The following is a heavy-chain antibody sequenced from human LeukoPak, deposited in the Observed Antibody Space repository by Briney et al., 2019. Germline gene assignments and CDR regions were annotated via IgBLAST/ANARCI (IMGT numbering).Heavy chain of an antibody. Sequence: GGSLRLSCAASGFTFSSYGMHWVRQAPGKGLEWGAVISYDGDNQYYADSVKGRFTITRDNSRNTLYLQENSLRAEDTAVYYCAKAYFLYSGYGGDYFDYWGQGTLVTVSS. D-gene: IGHD5-12*01. J-gene: IGHJ4*02. CDR3: AKAYFLYSGYGGDYFDY. V-gene: IGHV3-30*18. CDR2: ISYDGDNQ. CDR1: GFTFSSYG.